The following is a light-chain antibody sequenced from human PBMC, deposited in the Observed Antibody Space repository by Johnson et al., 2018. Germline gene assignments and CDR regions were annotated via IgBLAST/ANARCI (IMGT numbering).Light chain of an antibody. CDR1: SSNIGNNY. V-gene: IGLV1-51*02. Sequence: QSVLTQPPSVSAAPGQKVTISCSGSSSNIGNNYVSWYQQLPGTAPKLLIYENNKRPSGIPDRFSGSKSGTSATLGITGLQTGDEADYYCGTWDSSLGAGNVFETVTKVTVL. CDR2: ENN. J-gene: IGLJ1*01. CDR3: GTWDSSLGAGNV.